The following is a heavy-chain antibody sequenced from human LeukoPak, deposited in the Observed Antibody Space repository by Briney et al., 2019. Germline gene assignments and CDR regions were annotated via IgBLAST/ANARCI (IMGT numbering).Heavy chain of an antibody. CDR2: TYYRSKWYN. CDR3: ARDRPSSLYSSSWYYYGMDV. V-gene: IGHV6-1*01. CDR1: GDSVSSNSAA. J-gene: IGHJ6*02. Sequence: SQTLSLTCAISGDSVSSNSAAWNWIRQSPARGLEWLGSTYYRSKWYNDYAVSVKSRITINPHTSKSQFSLQLSSVTPEDTAVYYCARDRPSSLYSSSWYYYGMDVWGQGTTVTVSS. D-gene: IGHD6-13*01.